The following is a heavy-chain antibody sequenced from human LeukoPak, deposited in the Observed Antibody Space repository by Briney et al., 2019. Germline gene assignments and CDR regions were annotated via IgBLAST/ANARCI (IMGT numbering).Heavy chain of an antibody. V-gene: IGHV1-8*01. CDR1: GYTFTSYD. Sequence: GASVKVSCKASGYTFTSYDINWVRQATGQGLEWMGWTNPNSGNTGYAQKFQGRVTMTRNTSISTAYMELSSLRSEDTAVYYCARDPEIVGATTSVGYWGQGTLVTVYS. CDR2: TNPNSGNT. CDR3: ARDPEIVGATTSVGY. D-gene: IGHD1-26*01. J-gene: IGHJ4*02.